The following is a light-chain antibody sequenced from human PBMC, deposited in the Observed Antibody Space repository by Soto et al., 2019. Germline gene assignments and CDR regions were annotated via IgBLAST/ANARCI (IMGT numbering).Light chain of an antibody. CDR1: QSFSNNY. CDR3: QQYGSSGT. J-gene: IGKJ1*01. Sequence: IVLTQSPGTLSLSPGETAPLSCRGKQSFSNNYVAWYQQKPGQAPRLLIYGASSRATGIPDRFSGRGSGTDFTLTISRLEPEDFAVYYCQQYGSSGTFGQGTKVDI. CDR2: GAS. V-gene: IGKV3-20*01.